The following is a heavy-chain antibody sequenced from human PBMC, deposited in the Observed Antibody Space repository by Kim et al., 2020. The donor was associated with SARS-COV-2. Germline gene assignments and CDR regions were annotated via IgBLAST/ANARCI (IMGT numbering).Heavy chain of an antibody. Sequence: ASVKVSCKASGYTFTSYGISWVRQAPGQGLEWMGWISAYNGNTNYAQKLQGRVTMTTDTSTSTAYMELRSLRSDDTAVYYCARVERVFLEWLRAPIGAFDIWGQGTMVTVSS. D-gene: IGHD3-3*01. CDR2: ISAYNGNT. CDR3: ARVERVFLEWLRAPIGAFDI. J-gene: IGHJ3*02. V-gene: IGHV1-18*01. CDR1: GYTFTSYG.